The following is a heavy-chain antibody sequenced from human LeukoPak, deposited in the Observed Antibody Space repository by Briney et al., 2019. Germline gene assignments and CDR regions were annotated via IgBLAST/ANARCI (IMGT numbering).Heavy chain of an antibody. V-gene: IGHV4-34*01. J-gene: IGHJ6*03. D-gene: IGHD6-13*01. CDR2: ITYRGSG. CDR1: NGFDSCY. CDR3: ARGRVSSSTWYSTYYYYFYMDV. Sequence: SETLSLTCAVYNGFDSCYMTIVRQPPGKGLEWVGEITYRGSGNYNPSLKGRATISINVSQRQFSLSLRSVTAADTAVYFCARGRVSSSTWYSTYYYYFYMDVWGKGTTVTVSS.